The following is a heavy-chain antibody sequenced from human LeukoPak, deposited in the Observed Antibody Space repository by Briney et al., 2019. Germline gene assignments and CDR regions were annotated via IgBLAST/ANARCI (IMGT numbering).Heavy chain of an antibody. D-gene: IGHD3-10*02. CDR3: TRENYVPDS. Sequence: GGSLRLSCVASGYKFSPYWMSWVRQTPGKGLEWVASISNGGYATYYVDSVRGRFTISRDDAKNSLFLQMNGLGADDTAVYYCTRENYVPDSWGKGTLVTVSS. CDR2: ISNGGYAT. V-gene: IGHV3-7*03. CDR1: GYKFSPYW. J-gene: IGHJ5*02.